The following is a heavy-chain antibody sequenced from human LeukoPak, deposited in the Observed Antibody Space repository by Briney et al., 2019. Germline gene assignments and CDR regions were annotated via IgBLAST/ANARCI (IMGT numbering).Heavy chain of an antibody. Sequence: ASVKVSCKTSGYTFTGYYMHWVRQAPGQELEWMGIINPRGGSTRYAQNLQGRVTMTRDTSTSTVYMELSSLRSEDTAVYYCASTPRIPAAGTIDYWGQGTLVTVSS. CDR3: ASTPRIPAAGTIDY. CDR1: GYTFTGYY. D-gene: IGHD6-13*01. CDR2: INPRGGST. J-gene: IGHJ4*02. V-gene: IGHV1-46*01.